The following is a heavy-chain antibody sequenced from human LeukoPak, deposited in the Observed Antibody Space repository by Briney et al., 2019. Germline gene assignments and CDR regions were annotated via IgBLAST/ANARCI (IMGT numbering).Heavy chain of an antibody. CDR3: ARVSYSSSYYFDY. CDR2: ISTSGSTI. J-gene: IGHJ4*02. CDR1: GFTFSTYE. V-gene: IGHV3-48*03. D-gene: IGHD6-6*01. Sequence: PGGSLRLSCAASGFTFSTYEMNWVRQAPGKGLEWVSHISTSGSTIYYVGSVKGRFTISRDNAKNSLYLHMNSLRAEDTAVYYCARVSYSSSYYFDYWGQGTLVTVSS.